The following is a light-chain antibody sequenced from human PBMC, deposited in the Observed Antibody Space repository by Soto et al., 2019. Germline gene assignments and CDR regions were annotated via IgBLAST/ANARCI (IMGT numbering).Light chain of an antibody. CDR3: QPYDSYPWA. J-gene: IGKJ1*01. V-gene: IGKV1-5*01. CDR1: QSISGW. Sequence: DIQMTQSPSSLSASVGDSVTITCRASQSISGWLAWYQQKPGEAPKVLIYDASSLESGVPSRFSGSGSGTEFTLTISSLQPDDFATYYCQPYDSYPWAFGQGAKVDIK. CDR2: DAS.